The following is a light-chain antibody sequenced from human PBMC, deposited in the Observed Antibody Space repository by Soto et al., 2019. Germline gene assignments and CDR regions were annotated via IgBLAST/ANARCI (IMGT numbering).Light chain of an antibody. Sequence: QSALTQPPSVSGSPGQSVTISCTGSSSDVGAYNYVCWYQQHPGKPPKLLISEVTKRPSGVPDRFSGSKSGNTASLTVSGLQAEDEADYYCSSYTSISTYVFGTGTKLTVL. J-gene: IGLJ1*01. CDR2: EVT. V-gene: IGLV2-8*01. CDR1: SSDVGAYNY. CDR3: SSYTSISTYV.